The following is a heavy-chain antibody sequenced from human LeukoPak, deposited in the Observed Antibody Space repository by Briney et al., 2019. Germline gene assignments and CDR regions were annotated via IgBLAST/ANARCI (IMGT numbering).Heavy chain of an antibody. J-gene: IGHJ4*02. V-gene: IGHV1-18*01. CDR3: AREGEKGDGYNHGFDY. Sequence: ASVKVSCKASGYTFTSYGISWVRQAPGQGLEWMGWISAYNGNTNYAQKLQGRVTMTTDTSTSTAYMELRSLRSGDTAVYYCAREGEKGDGYNHGFDYWGQGTLVTVSS. CDR2: ISAYNGNT. CDR1: GYTFTSYG. D-gene: IGHD5-24*01.